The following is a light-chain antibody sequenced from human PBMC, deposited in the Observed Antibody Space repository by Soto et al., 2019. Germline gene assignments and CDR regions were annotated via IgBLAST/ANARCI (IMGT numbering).Light chain of an antibody. CDR2: EVT. J-gene: IGLJ2*01. V-gene: IGLV2-23*02. CDR1: SSDVGNYDL. CDR3: CSYADNSPL. Sequence: QSALTQPASVSGSPGQSLTISRTGTSSDVGNYDLISWYQQHPGKAPKLLIYEVTKRPSGVFNRFSGSKSGNTASLTISGLQAEDEADYYCCSYADNSPLFGGGTKLTVL.